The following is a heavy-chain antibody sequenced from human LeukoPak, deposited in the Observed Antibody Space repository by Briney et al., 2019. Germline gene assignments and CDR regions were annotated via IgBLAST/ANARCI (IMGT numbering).Heavy chain of an antibody. CDR2: IYYSGST. CDR3: ARENGAITYYMDV. Sequence: SETLSPTCTVSGGSISSHYWSWIRQPPGKGLEWIGYIYYSGSTNYNPSLKSRVTISVDTSKNQFSLKLSSVTAADTAVYYCARENGAITYYMDVWGKGTTVTVSS. J-gene: IGHJ6*03. D-gene: IGHD2-2*01. V-gene: IGHV4-59*11. CDR1: GGSISSHY.